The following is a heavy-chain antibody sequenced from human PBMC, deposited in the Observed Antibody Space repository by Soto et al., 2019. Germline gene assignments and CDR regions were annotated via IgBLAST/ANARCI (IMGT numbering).Heavy chain of an antibody. CDR2: IHYFGGT. J-gene: IGHJ4*02. D-gene: IGHD3-16*01. CDR3: ARVGGNIFDT. V-gene: IGHV4-61*03. CDR1: GGSVSRGSYS. Sequence: SQTLSVSCAVLGGSVSRGSYSRSWIRQPPGKGLEWIGYIHYFGGTNYTPSLTSRVTISVDKSKNLFSLRLSSVTAADTAVNYCARVGGNIFDTWGQGAPVTVSS.